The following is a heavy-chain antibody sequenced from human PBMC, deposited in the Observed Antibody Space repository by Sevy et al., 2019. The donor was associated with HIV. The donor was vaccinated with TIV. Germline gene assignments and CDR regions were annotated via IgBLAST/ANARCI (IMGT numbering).Heavy chain of an antibody. J-gene: IGHJ4*02. CDR1: GFIFSSAW. D-gene: IGHD6-25*01. V-gene: IGHV3-15*01. CDR2: VKSRNDGGTI. Sequence: GGSLRLSCAASGFIFSSAWMNWLRVPPGKGLEWVGRVKSRNDGGTIDYAAPVKGRFIISRDDSKNTLFLEMNSLKSEDTAVYYCTTAVAEAKPQTDYWGQGTLVTVSS. CDR3: TTAVAEAKPQTDY.